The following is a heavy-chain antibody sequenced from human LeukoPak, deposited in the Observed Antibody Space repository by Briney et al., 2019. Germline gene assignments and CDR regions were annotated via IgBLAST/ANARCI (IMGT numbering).Heavy chain of an antibody. CDR2: THHSGAT. Sequence: SETLSLTCSVSGYSISTGYSWGWVRQSPGKILEWIGITHHSGATFYNPSLRGRVTISVDTSKNQFSLRVRSVTAADTAVYYCASLISPGWFDPWGQGTLVTVSS. CDR1: GYSISTGYS. CDR3: ASLISPGWFDP. V-gene: IGHV4-38-2*02. J-gene: IGHJ5*02.